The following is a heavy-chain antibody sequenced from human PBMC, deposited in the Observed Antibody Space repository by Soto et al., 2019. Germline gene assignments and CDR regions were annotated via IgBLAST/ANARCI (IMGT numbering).Heavy chain of an antibody. J-gene: IGHJ4*02. V-gene: IGHV1-18*01. Sequence: QVQLVQSGAEVKKPGASVKVSCKASGYTFTSYGISWVRQAPGQGLEWMGWISAYNGNTNYAQKLQGRVTMTTDTPPRTAYMGLRGVRADDTAVYYCAGAGPPADYWGQGPLVTVSS. CDR1: GYTFTSYG. CDR3: AGAGPPADY. CDR2: ISAYNGNT.